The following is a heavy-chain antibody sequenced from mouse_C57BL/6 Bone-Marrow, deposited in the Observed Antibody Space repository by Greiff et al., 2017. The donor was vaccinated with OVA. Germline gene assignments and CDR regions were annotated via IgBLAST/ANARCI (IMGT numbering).Heavy chain of an antibody. CDR3: AKYAHLYYDYPYTIDY. CDR1: GFTFTDYY. Sequence: EVKLVESGGGLVQPGGSLSLSCAASGFTFTDYYMSWVRQPPGKALEWLGFIRNKANGYTTEYSVSVKGRFTISRDNSHSTLYLQMNALRAEDSAAYYCAKYAHLYYDYPYTIDYWGQGTSVTVSS. J-gene: IGHJ4*01. V-gene: IGHV7-3*01. CDR2: IRNKANGYTT. D-gene: IGHD2-4*01.